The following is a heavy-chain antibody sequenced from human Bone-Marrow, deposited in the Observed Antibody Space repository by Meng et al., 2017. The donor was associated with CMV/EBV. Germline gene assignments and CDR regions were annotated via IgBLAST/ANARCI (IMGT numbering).Heavy chain of an antibody. Sequence: LTCTVSGGSISSGGYYWRWIRQHPGKGLEWIGYIYYSGSTYYNPSLKSRVTISVDTSKNQFSLKLSSVTAADTAVYYCARVKMGYFDYWGQGTLVTVSS. J-gene: IGHJ4*02. CDR3: ARVKMGYFDY. V-gene: IGHV4-31*03. CDR2: IYYSGST. CDR1: GGSISSGGYY. D-gene: IGHD2-8*01.